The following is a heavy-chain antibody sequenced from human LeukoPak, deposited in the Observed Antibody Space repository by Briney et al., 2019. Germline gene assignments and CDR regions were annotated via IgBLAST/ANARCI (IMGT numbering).Heavy chain of an antibody. CDR1: GGSISSSSYY. CDR2: IYYSGST. J-gene: IGHJ2*01. D-gene: IGHD2-21*02. Sequence: PSETLSLTCTVSGGSISSSSYYWGWIRQPPGKGLEWTGSIYYSGSTYYNPSLKSRVTISVDTSKNQSSLKLSSVTAADTAVYYCARRIVVVTAIPYWYFDLWGRGTLVTVSS. V-gene: IGHV4-39*01. CDR3: ARRIVVVTAIPYWYFDL.